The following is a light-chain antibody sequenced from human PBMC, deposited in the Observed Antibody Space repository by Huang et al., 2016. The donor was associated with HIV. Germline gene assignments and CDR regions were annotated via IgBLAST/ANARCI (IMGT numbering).Light chain of an antibody. V-gene: IGKV1-NL1*01. CDR1: QGISNS. Sequence: DIQMTQSPSSLSASVGDRVAITCRASQGISNSLAWYQQKPGKAPKLLLYAASKWEGGVTSRFSGSGSGAVYTLTISSLQPEDVAVYHCQQYHGVPWTFGQGTKVEVK. CDR3: QQYHGVPWT. CDR2: AAS. J-gene: IGKJ1*01.